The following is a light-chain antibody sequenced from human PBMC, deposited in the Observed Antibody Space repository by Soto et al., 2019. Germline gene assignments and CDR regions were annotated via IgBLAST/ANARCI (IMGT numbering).Light chain of an antibody. J-gene: IGKJ4*01. Sequence: DIPMTQSPSSLSASVGDRVTITCRASENINKYLNWYQHKPGRAPRLLIYAAANLQGGVPSRFSGSGSGTDFTLTISSLQPEDFATYYCQQSHSTLSVTFGGGTKVEI. V-gene: IGKV1-39*01. CDR2: AAA. CDR3: QQSHSTLSVT. CDR1: ENINKY.